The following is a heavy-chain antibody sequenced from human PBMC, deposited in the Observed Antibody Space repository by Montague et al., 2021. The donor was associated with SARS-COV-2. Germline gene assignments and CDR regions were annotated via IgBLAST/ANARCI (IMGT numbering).Heavy chain of an antibody. CDR2: SYYSGTT. CDR1: GDSISSYY. D-gene: IGHD6-19*01. CDR3: ARRVPWQWRIDY. J-gene: IGHJ4*02. V-gene: IGHV4-59*08. Sequence: SETLSLTCTVSGDSISSYYWSWIRQPPGKGLEWVGYSYYSGTTSXNPSLKSRVTISVDTSKSQFSLKLSSVTAADTAVYYCARRVPWQWRIDYWGQGNLVIVS.